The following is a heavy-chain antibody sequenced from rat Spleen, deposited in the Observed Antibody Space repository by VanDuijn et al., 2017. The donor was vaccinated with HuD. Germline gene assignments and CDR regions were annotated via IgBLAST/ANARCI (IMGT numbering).Heavy chain of an antibody. J-gene: IGHJ2*01. V-gene: IGHV5-27*01. CDR3: TTDHWDY. D-gene: IGHD4-2*01. CDR2: ISPSGGST. CDR1: GFTFSNYD. Sequence: EVQLVESGGGLVQPGRSLKLSCAASGFTFSNYDMAWVRQAPTKGLEWVASISPSGGSTYYRDSVKGRFTISRDNAKSTLYLQMDSLRSEDTATYYCTTDHWDYWGQGVMVTVSS.